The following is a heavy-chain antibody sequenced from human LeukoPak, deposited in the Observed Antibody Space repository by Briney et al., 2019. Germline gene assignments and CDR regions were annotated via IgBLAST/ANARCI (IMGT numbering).Heavy chain of an antibody. D-gene: IGHD2-15*01. CDR1: GGSFSGYY. V-gene: IGHV4-34*01. CDR3: VTEPGYCTGGRCYGGWFDP. CDR2: INHSGNT. J-gene: IGHJ5*02. Sequence: SETLSLTCAVYGGSFSGYYWSWIRQAPGKGLEWIGEINHSGNTNYNPALKSRVTISVDTSKNQFSLKLSSVTAADTAVYYCVTEPGYCTGGRCYGGWFDPWGQGTLVTVSS.